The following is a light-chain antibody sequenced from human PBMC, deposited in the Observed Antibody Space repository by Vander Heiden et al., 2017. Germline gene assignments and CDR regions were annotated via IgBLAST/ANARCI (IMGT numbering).Light chain of an antibody. CDR1: NLGHKY. J-gene: IGLJ3*02. CDR2: ESK. CDR3: QTRNSSSAM. V-gene: IGLV3-1*01. Sequence: SSDLTQPPSVSVSPRQTASITCSGDNLGHKYTSWYLQQPGHSPLLLLHESKMRPFGIPVRCSGSDSGNIATVASSGTQPVDEDDYCCQTRNSSSAMFGGGTKLTVL.